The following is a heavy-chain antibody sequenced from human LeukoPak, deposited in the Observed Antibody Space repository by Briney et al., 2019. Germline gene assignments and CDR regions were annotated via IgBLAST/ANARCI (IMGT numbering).Heavy chain of an antibody. Sequence: GGSLRLSCAASGFTFSSYAMSWVRQAPGKGLEWVSAISGSGGSTYYADSVKGRFTISRDNSKNTLYLQMNSLRAEDTAVYYCAKDPDSSGWYQGWFDPWGQGTLVTVSS. CDR1: GFTFSSYA. V-gene: IGHV3-23*01. CDR2: ISGSGGST. J-gene: IGHJ5*02. CDR3: AKDPDSSGWYQGWFDP. D-gene: IGHD6-19*01.